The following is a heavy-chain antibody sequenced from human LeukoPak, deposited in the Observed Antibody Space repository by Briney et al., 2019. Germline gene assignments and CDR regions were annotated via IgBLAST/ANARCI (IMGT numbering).Heavy chain of an antibody. CDR2: IVVGSGNT. CDR1: GFTFTSSA. Sequence: SVKVSCKASGFTFTSSAMQWVRQARGQRLEGIGWIVVGSGNTNYAQKFQERVTITRDMSTSTAYMELSSLRSEDTAVYYCAADFFDILTGSTDRPYYYYMDVWGKGTTVTVSS. J-gene: IGHJ6*03. CDR3: AADFFDILTGSTDRPYYYYMDV. D-gene: IGHD3-9*01. V-gene: IGHV1-58*02.